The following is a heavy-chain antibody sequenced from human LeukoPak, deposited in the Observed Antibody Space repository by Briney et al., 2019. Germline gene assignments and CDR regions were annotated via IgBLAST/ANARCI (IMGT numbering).Heavy chain of an antibody. J-gene: IGHJ4*02. CDR2: ISSSGTTI. CDR3: ARGGRGYSSVYFDY. CDR1: GFTFSSYG. Sequence: GGSLRLSCAASGFTFSSYGMNWVRQAPGKGLEWVSYISSSGTTIYYADSVKGRFTISRDNAKNSLYLQMNSLRAEDTALYYCARGGRGYSSVYFDYWGQGTLVTVSS. D-gene: IGHD5-18*01. V-gene: IGHV3-48*03.